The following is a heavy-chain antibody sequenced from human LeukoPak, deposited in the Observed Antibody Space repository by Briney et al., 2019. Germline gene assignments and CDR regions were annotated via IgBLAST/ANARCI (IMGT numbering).Heavy chain of an antibody. V-gene: IGHV1-18*01. D-gene: IGHD5-12*01. CDR1: GYTFTSYG. Sequence: PLASVKVSCKASGYTFTSYGISRVRQAPGQGLEWMGWISAYNGNTNYAQKLQGRVTMTTDTSTSTAYMELRSLRSDDTAVYYCARVVIVATITGFDPWGQGTLVTVSS. CDR3: ARVVIVATITGFDP. CDR2: ISAYNGNT. J-gene: IGHJ5*02.